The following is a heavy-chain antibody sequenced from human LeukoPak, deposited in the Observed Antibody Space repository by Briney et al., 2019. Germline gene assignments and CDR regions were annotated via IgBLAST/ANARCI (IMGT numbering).Heavy chain of an antibody. CDR1: GYTFSSYW. CDR2: IYPGDPDT. V-gene: IGHV5-51*01. D-gene: IGHD3-3*01. Sequence: GESLRISCKGSGYTFSSYWIGWVRQMPGKGLEWMGIIYPGDPDTRYSPSLQGQVTISVDTSIGTAYLQWSSLKASDTAIYYCARQNDFRLDYWGQGTLVTVSS. CDR3: ARQNDFRLDY. J-gene: IGHJ4*02.